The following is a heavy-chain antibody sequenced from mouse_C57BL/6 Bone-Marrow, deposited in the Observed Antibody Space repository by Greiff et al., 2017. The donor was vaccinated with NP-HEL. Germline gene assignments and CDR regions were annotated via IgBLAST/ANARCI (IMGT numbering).Heavy chain of an antibody. CDR3: ARTTTVVAFDY. V-gene: IGHV5-6*02. D-gene: IGHD1-1*01. CDR2: ISSGGSYT. J-gene: IGHJ2*01. Sequence: EVKLEESGGDLVKPGGSLKLSCAASGFTFSSYGMSWVRQTPDKRLEWVATISSGGSYTYYPDSVKGRFTISRDNAKNTLYLQMSSLKSEDTAMYDCARTTTVVAFDYWGQGTTLTVSS. CDR1: GFTFSSYG.